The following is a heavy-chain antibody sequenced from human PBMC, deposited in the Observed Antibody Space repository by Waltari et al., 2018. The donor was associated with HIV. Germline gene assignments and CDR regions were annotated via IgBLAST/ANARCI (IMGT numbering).Heavy chain of an antibody. CDR3: ARDQKPLYPNWFDP. J-gene: IGHJ5*02. CDR2: IYYSGST. V-gene: IGHV4-59*01. Sequence: QVQLLESGPGLAKPSETLSLTCTVSGGSIISSSWSWIRQPPGKGLEWIGYIYYSGSTNYNPSLKSRVTISVDTSKNQFSLKLSSVTAADTAVYYCARDQKPLYPNWFDPWGQGTLVTVSS. CDR1: GGSIISSS.